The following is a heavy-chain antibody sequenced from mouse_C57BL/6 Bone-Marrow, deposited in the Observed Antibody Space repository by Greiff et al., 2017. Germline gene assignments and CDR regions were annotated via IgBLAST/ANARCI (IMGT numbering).Heavy chain of an antibody. D-gene: IGHD1-1*01. J-gene: IGHJ4*01. CDR3: ARMDYYGSSSYYAMDY. Sequence: VKLMESGPGLVQPSQSLSITCTVSGFSLTSYGVHWVRQSPGKGLEWLGVIWSGGSTDYNAAFISRLSISKDNSKSQVFFKMNSLQADDTAIYYCARMDYYGSSSYYAMDYWGQGTSVTVSS. V-gene: IGHV2-2*01. CDR1: GFSLTSYG. CDR2: IWSGGST.